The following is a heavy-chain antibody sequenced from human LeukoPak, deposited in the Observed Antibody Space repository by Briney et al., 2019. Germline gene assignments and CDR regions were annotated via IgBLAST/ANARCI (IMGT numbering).Heavy chain of an antibody. V-gene: IGHV5-51*01. CDR3: ARRVIYGGHFFDY. D-gene: IGHD2-21*01. CDR1: GYSFTSYW. Sequence: GESLKISCQGSGYSFTSYWIGWVRQMPGKDLEWMGIMSPLDSDTRYSPSSQGRVTMSADKSVSTAYLQWSSLKASDTAIYYCARRVIYGGHFFDYWGQGTQVIVSS. J-gene: IGHJ4*02. CDR2: MSPLDSDT.